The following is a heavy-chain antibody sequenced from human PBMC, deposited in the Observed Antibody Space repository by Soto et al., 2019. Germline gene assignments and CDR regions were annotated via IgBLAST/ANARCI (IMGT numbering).Heavy chain of an antibody. J-gene: IGHJ3*02. CDR1: GDSINNGDCY. Sequence: QVQLQESGPGLVKPSQTLSLTCTVSGDSINNGDCYWSWLRQLPGKGLEWIGYIYYNGTKYYNPSLKSRVSLSVDTSKNQYSLKLSSVAAADTAVYYCAREKEDDSGDYNAFDIWGQGTVVTVSS. V-gene: IGHV4-31*03. CDR3: AREKEDDSGDYNAFDI. CDR2: IYYNGTK. D-gene: IGHD4-17*01.